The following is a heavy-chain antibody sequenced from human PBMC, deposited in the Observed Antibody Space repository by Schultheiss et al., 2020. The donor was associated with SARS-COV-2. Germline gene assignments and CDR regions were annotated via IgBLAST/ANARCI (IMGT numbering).Heavy chain of an antibody. CDR3: ARGSPVVMY. V-gene: IGHV4-34*01. J-gene: IGHJ4*02. Sequence: SETLSLTCAVYGGSFSGYYWSWIRQPPGKGLEWIGEINHSGSTNYNPSLKSRVTISVDTSKNQFSLKLSSVTAADTAVYYCARGSPVVMYWGQGTLVTVSS. D-gene: IGHD3-22*01. CDR2: INHSGST. CDR1: GGSFSGYY.